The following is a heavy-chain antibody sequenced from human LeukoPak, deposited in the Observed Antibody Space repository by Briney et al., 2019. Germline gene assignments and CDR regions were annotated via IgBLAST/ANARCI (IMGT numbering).Heavy chain of an antibody. J-gene: IGHJ4*02. D-gene: IGHD2-8*01. CDR3: AVGYCTNGVCYTIGY. CDR2: FDPEDGET. CDR1: GYTLTELS. Sequence: ASVKVSCKVSGYTLTELSMHWVRQAPGKGLEWMGGFDPEDGETIYAQKFQGRVTMTEDTSTDTAYMELSRLRSEDTAVYYCAVGYCTNGVCYTIGYWGQGTLVTVSS. V-gene: IGHV1-24*01.